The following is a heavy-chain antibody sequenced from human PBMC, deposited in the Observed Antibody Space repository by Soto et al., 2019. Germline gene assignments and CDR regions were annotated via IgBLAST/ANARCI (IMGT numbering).Heavy chain of an antibody. CDR3: AKGFYSSSGAFDI. CDR1: GFGVSSYG. V-gene: IGHV3-30*18. CDR2: ISYDGNSK. D-gene: IGHD4-4*01. Sequence: GGSLRLSCAASGFGVSSYGMHWVRQAPGKGLEWVAVISYDGNSKYYGDSVKGRFTISRDISKNTLYLQMNSVRVEDAAVYYCAKGFYSSSGAFDIWGQGTMVTVSS. J-gene: IGHJ3*02.